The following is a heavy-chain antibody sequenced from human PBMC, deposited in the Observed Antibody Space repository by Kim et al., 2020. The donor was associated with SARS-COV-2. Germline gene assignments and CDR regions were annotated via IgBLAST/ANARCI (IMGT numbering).Heavy chain of an antibody. CDR1: GFIFSSSA. D-gene: IGHD2-15*01. V-gene: IGHV3-23*01. CDR2: ISGNGDST. Sequence: GGSLRLSCAASGFIFSSSAMNWVRQAPGKGLEWVSTISGNGDSTFYIDSVKGRFTISRDNPKNTLYLQMNSLKAEDTAVYYCAKDLSVGAGPGDWGQGTL. CDR3: AKDLSVGAGPGD. J-gene: IGHJ4*02.